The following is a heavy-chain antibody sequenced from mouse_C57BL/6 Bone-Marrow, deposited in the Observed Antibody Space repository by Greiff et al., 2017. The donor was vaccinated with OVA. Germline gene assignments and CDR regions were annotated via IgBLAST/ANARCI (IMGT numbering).Heavy chain of an antibody. CDR1: GYAFSSSW. CDR2: IYPGDGDT. J-gene: IGHJ3*01. D-gene: IGHD1-1*01. Sequence: QVQLQQSGPELVKPGASVKISCKASGYAFSSSWMNWVKQRPGKGLEWIGRIYPGDGDTNYNGKFKGKATLTADKSSSTAYMQLSSLTSEDSAVYFCAPIYYYGSSYWFAYWGQGTLVTVSA. V-gene: IGHV1-82*01. CDR3: APIYYYGSSYWFAY.